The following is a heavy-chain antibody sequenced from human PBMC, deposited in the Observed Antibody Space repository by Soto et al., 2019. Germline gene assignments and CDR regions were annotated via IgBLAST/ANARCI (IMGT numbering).Heavy chain of an antibody. V-gene: IGHV3-53*04. CDR2: IYSGGGT. CDR3: ARDSPDGSGPFDI. J-gene: IGHJ3*02. D-gene: IGHD6-19*01. Sequence: GGSLRLSCAASGFTVSGVYMSWVRQAPGKGLEWVSVIYSGGGTYYADSVKGRFTISRHNSKNTLYLQMNGLRAEDTAVYYCARDSPDGSGPFDIWGQGTMVTVSS. CDR1: GFTVSGVY.